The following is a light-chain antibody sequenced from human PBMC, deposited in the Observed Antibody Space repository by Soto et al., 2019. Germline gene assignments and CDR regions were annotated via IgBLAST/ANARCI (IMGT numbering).Light chain of an antibody. J-gene: IGLJ2*01. Sequence: QSVLTQPPSASGPPGQRVTISCSGGSSNIGINTVNWYQQLPGAAPKLLIYTDSQRPSGVPDRFSGSKSGTSASLAISGLQSEDEADYYCAAWDDSLNGRVFGGGTKVTVL. V-gene: IGLV1-44*01. CDR1: SSNIGINT. CDR2: TDS. CDR3: AAWDDSLNGRV.